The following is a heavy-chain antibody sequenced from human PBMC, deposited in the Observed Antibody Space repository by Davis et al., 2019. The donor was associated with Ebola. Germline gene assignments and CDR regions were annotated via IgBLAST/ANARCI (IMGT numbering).Heavy chain of an antibody. V-gene: IGHV3-30*03. CDR3: AGGIVVPAALDS. CDR1: GFTFSNYG. Sequence: GESLKISCAASGFTFSNYGMHWVRQAPGKGLEWVAVISYDGSNEYYADSVKGRFTISRDNSKNTLYLQMNSLRDEDTAVYYCAGGIVVPAALDSWGQGTLVTVSA. D-gene: IGHD2-2*01. CDR2: ISYDGSNE. J-gene: IGHJ4*02.